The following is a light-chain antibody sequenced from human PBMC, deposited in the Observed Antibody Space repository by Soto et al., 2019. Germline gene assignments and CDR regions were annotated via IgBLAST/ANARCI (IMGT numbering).Light chain of an antibody. Sequence: ELVLTQSPGTLSSSPGERATLSCRASRSIASSYLAWYQQRPGQAPRLLVSGTSTRATGIPDRFSGSGSGTDFTLTISRLEPEDFAVYYCQQRSNWPLSFGGGTKVEIK. V-gene: IGKV3D-20*02. CDR2: GTS. J-gene: IGKJ4*01. CDR1: RSIASSY. CDR3: QQRSNWPLS.